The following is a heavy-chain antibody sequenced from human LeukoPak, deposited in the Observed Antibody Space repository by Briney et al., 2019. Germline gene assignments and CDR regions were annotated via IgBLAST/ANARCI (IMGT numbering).Heavy chain of an antibody. CDR1: GYTFTGYY. J-gene: IGHJ4*02. V-gene: IGHV1-2*02. CDR2: INPNSGGT. Sequence: ASVKVSCKASGYTFTGYYMHWVRQAPGQGLEWMGWINPNSGGTNYAQKFQGRVTMTRDTSTSTAYMELSRLRSDDTAVYYCARDAITMIRGVISHWGQGTLVTVSS. CDR3: ARDAITMIRGVISH. D-gene: IGHD3-10*01.